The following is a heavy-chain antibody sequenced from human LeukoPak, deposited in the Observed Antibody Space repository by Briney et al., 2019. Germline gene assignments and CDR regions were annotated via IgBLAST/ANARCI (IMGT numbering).Heavy chain of an antibody. CDR1: GFTVSSNY. D-gene: IGHD2-2*01. V-gene: IGHV3-66*02. CDR2: IYSGGST. J-gene: IGHJ4*02. Sequence: GGSLRLSCAASGFTVSSNYMSWVRQAPEKGLEWVSVIYSGGSTYYADSVKGRFTISRDNSKNTLYLQMNSLRAEDTAVYYCARETLDCSSTSCSLGYWGQGTLVTVSS. CDR3: ARETLDCSSTSCSLGY.